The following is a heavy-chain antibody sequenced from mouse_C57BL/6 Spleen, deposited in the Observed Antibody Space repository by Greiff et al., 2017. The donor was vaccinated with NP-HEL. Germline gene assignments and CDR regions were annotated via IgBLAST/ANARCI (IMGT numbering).Heavy chain of an antibody. V-gene: IGHV3-1*01. J-gene: IGHJ1*03. CDR1: GYSITSGYD. CDR2: ISYSGST. Sequence: EVKVEESGPGMVKPSQSLSLTCTVTGYSITSGYDWHWIRHFPGNKLEWMGYISYSGSTNYNPSLKSRISITHDTSKNHFFLKLNSVTTEDTATYYCARDDYWYFDVWGTGTTVTVSS. CDR3: ARDDYWYFDV.